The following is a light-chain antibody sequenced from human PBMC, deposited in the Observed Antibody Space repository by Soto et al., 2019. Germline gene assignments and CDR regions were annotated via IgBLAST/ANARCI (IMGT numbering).Light chain of an antibody. CDR2: EVS. J-gene: IGLJ1*01. Sequence: QSALTQPASVSGSPGQSITISCTGSSSDVGYYNFVSWYQHHPGKVPEVIIYEVSNRPSGISNRCSGSKSGNTASLTISGLQAEDEAHYFCSSYAISSTLYVFGTGTKLTVL. CDR1: SSDVGYYNF. V-gene: IGLV2-14*01. CDR3: SSYAISSTLYV.